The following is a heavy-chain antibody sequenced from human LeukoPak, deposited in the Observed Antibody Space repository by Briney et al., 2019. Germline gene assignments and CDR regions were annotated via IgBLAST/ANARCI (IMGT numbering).Heavy chain of an antibody. Sequence: GGSLRLSCAASGFTFSSYSMNWVRQAPGKGLEWVSSISSSSSYIYYADSVKGRFTISRDNARNSVYLQMNSLRVEDTAVCYCAKMTYSHDSRGYYYVAFQDWGQGTLVTVSA. CDR2: ISSSSSYI. D-gene: IGHD3-22*01. J-gene: IGHJ1*01. CDR1: GFTFSSYS. CDR3: AKMTYSHDSRGYYYVAFQD. V-gene: IGHV3-21*01.